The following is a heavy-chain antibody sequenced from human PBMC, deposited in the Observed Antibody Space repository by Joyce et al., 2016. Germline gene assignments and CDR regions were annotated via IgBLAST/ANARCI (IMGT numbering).Heavy chain of an antibody. V-gene: IGHV3-15*07. CDR3: TTGWGYFDR. Sequence: EMQLVESGGGLVKPGGSLRLSCAPSAFAFTDAWMNWVRQAPGKGLGWVGRIKSKKDGGTTDYAAPVKGRFSLSGDDSKNTLYLQMDSLKTDDTAVYYCTTGWGYFDRWGQGTLVTVSS. CDR1: AFAFTDAW. J-gene: IGHJ4*02. D-gene: IGHD6-19*01. CDR2: IKSKKDGGTT.